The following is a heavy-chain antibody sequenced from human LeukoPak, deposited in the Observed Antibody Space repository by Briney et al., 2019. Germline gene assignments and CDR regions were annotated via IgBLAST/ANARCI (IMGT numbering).Heavy chain of an antibody. J-gene: IGHJ4*02. CDR1: GYTFTGYY. D-gene: IGHD4-17*01. CDR3: ATVYYGDYYFDY. CDR2: INPNSGGT. V-gene: IGHV1-2*02. Sequence: ASVKVSCKASGYTFTGYYMHWVRQAPGQGLERMGWINPNSGGTNYAQRFQGRVTMTGDTSISTVYMELSRLRSDDAAVYYCATVYYGDYYFDYWGQGTPVTVSS.